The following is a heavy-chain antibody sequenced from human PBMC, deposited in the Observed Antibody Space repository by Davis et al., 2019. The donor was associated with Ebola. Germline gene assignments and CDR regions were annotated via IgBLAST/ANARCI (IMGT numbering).Heavy chain of an antibody. D-gene: IGHD1-26*01. CDR1: GFTFSDYY. CDR2: ISRSSSYT. J-gene: IGHJ6*02. Sequence: GESLKISCAASGFTFSDYYMSWIRQAPGKGLEWVSYISRSSSYTNYADSVKGRFTLSSDNAKNSLYLQMNSLRAEDTAVYYCARAPRGTEGALYYYYGMDVWGQGTTVTVSS. CDR3: ARAPRGTEGALYYYYGMDV. V-gene: IGHV3-11*06.